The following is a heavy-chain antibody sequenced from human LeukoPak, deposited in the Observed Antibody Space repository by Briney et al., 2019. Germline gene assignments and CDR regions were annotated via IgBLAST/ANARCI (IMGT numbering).Heavy chain of an antibody. CDR3: ARLYGGNSNNYYCDY. CDR2: IHDSGST. Sequence: PSETLSLTCSVSGGSSSSSSYYWGWIRQPPGKGLEWIGSIHDSGSTDYNPSLKSRVIISVDTSKNQFSMKLRYVTAADTAVYYCARLYGGNSNNYYCDYWGQGTLGTVSS. V-gene: IGHV4-39*01. J-gene: IGHJ4*02. D-gene: IGHD4-23*01. CDR1: GGSSSSSSYY.